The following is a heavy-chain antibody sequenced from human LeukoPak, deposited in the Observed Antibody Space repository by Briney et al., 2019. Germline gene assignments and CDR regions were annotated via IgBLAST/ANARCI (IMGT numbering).Heavy chain of an antibody. V-gene: IGHV3-53*01. J-gene: IGHJ4*02. CDR3: ARRAGAYSHPYDY. CDR1: GFTFSSHS. CDR2: IYSGST. D-gene: IGHD4/OR15-4a*01. Sequence: PGGSLRLSCAASGFTFSSHSMSWVRQAPGKGLEWVSFIYSGSTHYSDSVKGRFTISRDNSKNTLYLQMNSLRAEDTAVYYCARRAGAYSHPYDYWGQGTLVTVS.